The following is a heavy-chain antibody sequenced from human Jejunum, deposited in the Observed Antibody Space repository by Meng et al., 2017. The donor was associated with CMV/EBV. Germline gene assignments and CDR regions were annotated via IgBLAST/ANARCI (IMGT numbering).Heavy chain of an antibody. CDR2: IFHSGAT. J-gene: IGHJ4*02. CDR1: GGSLIGTNW. Sequence: LSLTCVVSGGSLIGTNWENWVRQPPGGGLEWIGEIFHSGATNYNPSLKSRVTISIDNSKNQLSLKLTSVTAADTAVYFCGDPPAGYWGQGVLVTVSS. V-gene: IGHV4-4*01. CDR3: GDPPAGY.